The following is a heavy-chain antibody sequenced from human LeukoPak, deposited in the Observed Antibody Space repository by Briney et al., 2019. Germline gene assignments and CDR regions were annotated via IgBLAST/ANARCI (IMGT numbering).Heavy chain of an antibody. CDR2: IWYDGSNK. CDR1: GFTFSSYG. CDR3: ARVYYYTSGSYYDYFDY. J-gene: IGHJ4*02. V-gene: IGHV3-33*01. Sequence: GRSLRLSCAASGFTFSSYGMHWVRQAPGKGLEWVAVIWYDGSNKYYADSVKGRFTISRDNSKNTLYLQMNSLRAEDTAVYYCARVYYYTSGSYYDYFDYWGQGTLVTVSS. D-gene: IGHD3-10*01.